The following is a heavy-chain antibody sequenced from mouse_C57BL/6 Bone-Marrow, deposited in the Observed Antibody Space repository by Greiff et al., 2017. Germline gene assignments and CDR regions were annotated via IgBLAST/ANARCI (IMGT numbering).Heavy chain of an antibody. J-gene: IGHJ2*01. CDR2: INPNNGGT. D-gene: IGHD1-1*01. CDR1: GYTFTDYN. V-gene: IGHV1-22*01. Sequence: EVQLQQSGPELVKPGASVKMSCKASGYTFTDYNMHWVKQSPGKSLEWIGYINPNNGGTSYNQKFKGKATLTVNKSSSTAYIELRSLTSEDSAVYYCASPFITTVGYCDYWGQGTTLTVSS. CDR3: ASPFITTVGYCDY.